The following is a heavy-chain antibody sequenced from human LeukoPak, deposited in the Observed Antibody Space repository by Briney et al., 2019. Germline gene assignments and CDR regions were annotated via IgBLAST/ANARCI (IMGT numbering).Heavy chain of an antibody. CDR1: GGTFSSYA. D-gene: IGHD3-22*01. Sequence: SVKVSCKASGGTFSSYAISWVRQAPGQGLEWMGGIIPIFGTANYAQKFQGRVTITTDESTSTAYMELSSLRSEDTAVYHCAREEITMIVVPYDAFDIWGQGTMVTVSS. V-gene: IGHV1-69*05. CDR3: AREEITMIVVPYDAFDI. CDR2: IIPIFGTA. J-gene: IGHJ3*02.